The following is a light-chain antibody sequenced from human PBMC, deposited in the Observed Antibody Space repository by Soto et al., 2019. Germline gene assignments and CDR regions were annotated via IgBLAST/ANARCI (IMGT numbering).Light chain of an antibody. J-gene: IGLJ1*01. V-gene: IGLV2-8*01. CDR2: EVT. Sequence: QSALTQPPSASGSPGQSVTISCTGTSSDVGGYNFVSWYQHHPGKAPQLMIYEVTERPSGVPDRFSGSKSGNTASLTVSGLQAEDEADYYCSSYADTNNYVFGTGTKLTVL. CDR1: SSDVGGYNF. CDR3: SSYADTNNYV.